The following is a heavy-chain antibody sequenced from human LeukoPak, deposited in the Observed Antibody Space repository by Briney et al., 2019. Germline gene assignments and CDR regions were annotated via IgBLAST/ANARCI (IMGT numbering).Heavy chain of an antibody. CDR1: GGTFRRYS. CDR2: IIPIFGTA. V-gene: IGHV1-69*13. D-gene: IGHD6-25*01. J-gene: IGHJ6*04. Sequence: AVKVSCKASGGTFRRYSIIWVRQAPGQALEWMGGIIPIFGTANYAQKFQRRVTINADESTSTDYMELSSLRCEEPAVYYCASQPQRRWYYYGMDVWGKGTTVTVSS. CDR3: ASQPQRRWYYYGMDV.